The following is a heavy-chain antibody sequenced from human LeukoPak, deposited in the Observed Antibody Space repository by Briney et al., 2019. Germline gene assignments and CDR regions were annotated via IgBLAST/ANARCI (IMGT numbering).Heavy chain of an antibody. Sequence: SETLSLTCTVSGVSISSSYWSWFRQPPGKGLEWIGYVYYSGSTNYNPSLKSRVTISVDTSKNQFSLKLSSVTAADTAVYYCARVEYSSSSAVFDYWGQGTLATVSS. CDR1: GVSISSSY. J-gene: IGHJ4*02. CDR2: VYYSGST. V-gene: IGHV4-59*01. CDR3: ARVEYSSSSAVFDY. D-gene: IGHD6-6*01.